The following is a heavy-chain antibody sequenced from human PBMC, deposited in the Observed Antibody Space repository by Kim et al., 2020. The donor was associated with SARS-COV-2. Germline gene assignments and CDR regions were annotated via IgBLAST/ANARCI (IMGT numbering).Heavy chain of an antibody. Sequence: RVTISVDTSKNQFSLKLSSVTAADTAVYYCARDRNIRGYSGYDFKGYFDYWGQGTLVTVSS. D-gene: IGHD5-12*01. CDR3: ARDRNIRGYSGYDFKGYFDY. V-gene: IGHV4-59*01. J-gene: IGHJ4*02.